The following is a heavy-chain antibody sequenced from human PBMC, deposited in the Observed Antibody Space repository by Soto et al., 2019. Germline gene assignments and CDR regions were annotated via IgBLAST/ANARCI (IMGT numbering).Heavy chain of an antibody. CDR1: GFTFSSYA. CDR3: AKDSLLWFGELPFMNQPYYFDY. Sequence: EVQLLESGGGLVQPGGSLRLSCAASGFTFSSYAMSWVRQAPGKGLEWVSAISGSGGSTYYADSVRGRFTISRDNSKNILYLQMNRLRAEDTAVFYCAKDSLLWFGELPFMNQPYYFDYWGQGSLVTVSS. CDR2: ISGSGGST. D-gene: IGHD3-10*01. J-gene: IGHJ4*02. V-gene: IGHV3-23*01.